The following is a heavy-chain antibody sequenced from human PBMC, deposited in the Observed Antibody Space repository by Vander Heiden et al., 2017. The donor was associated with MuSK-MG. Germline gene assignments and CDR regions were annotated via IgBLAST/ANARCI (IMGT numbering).Heavy chain of an antibody. V-gene: IGHV3-11*04. D-gene: IGHD4-17*01. CDR2: ISSSGSTI. J-gene: IGHJ6*03. CDR1: GFTFSDYY. Sequence: QVQLVESGGGLVKPGGSLRLSCAASGFTFSDYYMSWIRQAPGKGLEWVSYISSSGSTIYYADSGKGRFTISRDNAKNSLYLQMNSMRAEDTAVYYCASTTVTPSRYYMDVWGQGTTVTVSS. CDR3: ASTTVTPSRYYMDV.